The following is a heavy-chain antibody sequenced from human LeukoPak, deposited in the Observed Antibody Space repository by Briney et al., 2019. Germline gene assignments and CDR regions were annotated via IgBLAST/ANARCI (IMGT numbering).Heavy chain of an antibody. D-gene: IGHD2-2*01. J-gene: IGHJ4*02. CDR1: GGSISSSSYY. V-gene: IGHV4-61*05. Sequence: SETLSLTCTVSGGSISSSSYYWGWIRQPPGKGLEWIGYIYYSGSTNYNPSLKSRVTISVDTSKNQFSLKLSSVTAADPAVYYCXRLXXXXTSXALDYWGQGTLVTVSS. CDR2: IYYSGST. CDR3: XRLXXXXTSXALDY.